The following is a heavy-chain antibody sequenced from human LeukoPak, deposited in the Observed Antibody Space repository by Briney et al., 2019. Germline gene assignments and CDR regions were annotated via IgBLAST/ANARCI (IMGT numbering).Heavy chain of an antibody. Sequence: SETLSLTCTVSGGSISSYYWSWIRQPPGKGLEWIGYIYYSGSTNYNPPLKSRVTISVDTSKNQFSLKLSSVTAADTAVCYCASLSLGHYDILTGYYRGRYFDYWGQGTLVTVSS. D-gene: IGHD3-9*01. CDR2: IYYSGST. CDR1: GGSISSYY. CDR3: ASLSLGHYDILTGYYRGRYFDY. J-gene: IGHJ4*02. V-gene: IGHV4-59*08.